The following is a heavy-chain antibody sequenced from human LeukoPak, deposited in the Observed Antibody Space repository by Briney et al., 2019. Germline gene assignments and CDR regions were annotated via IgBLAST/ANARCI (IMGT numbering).Heavy chain of an antibody. D-gene: IGHD6-6*01. CDR1: GYTFTGYY. J-gene: IGHJ4*02. CDR3: ARISTQYSSSSALDY. V-gene: IGHV1-2*02. Sequence: GASVKVSCKASGYTFTGYYMHWVRQAPGQGLEWMGWINPNSGGTNYAQKFQGRVTMTRDTSISTAYMELSRLRSDDTAVYYCARISTQYSSSSALDYWGQGTLVTVSS. CDR2: INPNSGGT.